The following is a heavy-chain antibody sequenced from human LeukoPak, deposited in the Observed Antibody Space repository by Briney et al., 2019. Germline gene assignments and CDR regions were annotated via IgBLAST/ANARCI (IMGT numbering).Heavy chain of an antibody. J-gene: IGHJ6*02. Sequence: SETLSLTCAVYGGSFNGYYWSWIRQPPGKGLEWIGEINHSGSTNYNPSLKSRVTISVDTSKNQFSLKLSSVTAADTAVYYCASDGDPYYGMDVWGQGTTVTVSS. CDR2: INHSGST. V-gene: IGHV4-34*01. CDR3: ASDGDPYYGMDV. CDR1: GGSFNGYY.